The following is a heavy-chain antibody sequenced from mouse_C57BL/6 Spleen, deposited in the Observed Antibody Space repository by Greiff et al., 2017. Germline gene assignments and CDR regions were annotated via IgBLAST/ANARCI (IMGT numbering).Heavy chain of an antibody. CDR2: IYPGDGDT. D-gene: IGHD3-3*01. V-gene: IGHV1-80*01. Sequence: VQLQQSGAELVKPGASVKISCKASGYAFSSYWMNWVKQRPGKGLEWIGQIYPGDGDTNYNGKFKGKATLTADKSSSTAYMQLSSLTSEDSAVYFCARRGDSYYFDYWGQGTTLTVSS. CDR3: ARRGDSYYFDY. CDR1: GYAFSSYW. J-gene: IGHJ2*01.